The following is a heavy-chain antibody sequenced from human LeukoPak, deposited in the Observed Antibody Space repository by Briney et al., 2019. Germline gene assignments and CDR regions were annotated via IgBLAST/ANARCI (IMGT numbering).Heavy chain of an antibody. D-gene: IGHD4-17*01. Sequence: GASVTVSYKVSVYTVTEFSIHWVRQAPGKALEWMGGFDPDEAETVFARKLQGRVTMTEDTSTNTAYMELTSLRSEDTAVYYCATGQTTAVLVDTLHFWGQGTLVTVSS. CDR3: ATGQTTAVLVDTLHF. CDR1: VYTVTEFS. J-gene: IGHJ4*02. V-gene: IGHV1-24*01. CDR2: FDPDEAET.